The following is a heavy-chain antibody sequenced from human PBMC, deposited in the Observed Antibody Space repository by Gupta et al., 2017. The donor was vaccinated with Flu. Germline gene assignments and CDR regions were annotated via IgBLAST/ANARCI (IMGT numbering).Heavy chain of an antibody. D-gene: IGHD6-13*01. Sequence: EVQLVESGGGLVQPGRSLRLSCTVSGFTFGDYGMSWFRQAPGKGLEWVGVIRTKALGGTAEYAASVKGRFAISRDDSKSIAYLQMNTLEIEDTAVYYCARDVSSAWYRGWLDPWGQGTLVTVSP. CDR3: ARDVSSAWYRGWLDP. J-gene: IGHJ5*02. CDR2: IRTKALGGTA. V-gene: IGHV3-49*03. CDR1: GFTFGDYG.